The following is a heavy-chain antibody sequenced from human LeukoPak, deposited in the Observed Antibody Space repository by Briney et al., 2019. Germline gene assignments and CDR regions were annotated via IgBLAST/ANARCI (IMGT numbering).Heavy chain of an antibody. V-gene: IGHV3-48*01. D-gene: IGHD2-15*01. CDR3: AREIPGRIAADC. CDR1: GFTFSDYS. Sequence: PGGSLRLSCAASGFTFSDYSMNWVRQAPGKGREWISYIGGRGDGISYADSVKGRFIVSRDNAKNSLFLQMNRLRGEDTAIYFCAREIPGRIAADCWGQGTLVTVSS. J-gene: IGHJ4*02. CDR2: IGGRGDGI.